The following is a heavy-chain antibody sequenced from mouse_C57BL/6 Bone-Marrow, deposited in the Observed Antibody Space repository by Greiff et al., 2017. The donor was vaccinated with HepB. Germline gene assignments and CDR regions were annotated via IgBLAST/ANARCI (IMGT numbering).Heavy chain of an antibody. J-gene: IGHJ3*01. V-gene: IGHV7-4*01. CDR2: IRNKANGYTT. CDR1: GFTFNDYQ. D-gene: IGHD1-1*01. Sequence: EVQLVESGGGLVQPGASLRLSCAASGFTFNDYQMSWVRQAPGKAPEWLALIRNKANGYTTEYTASVKGRFTISRDNSHNILYLQMNTLRAEDSATYYCVKSVSSGSSYTWFAYWGQGTLVTVSA. CDR3: VKSVSSGSSYTWFAY.